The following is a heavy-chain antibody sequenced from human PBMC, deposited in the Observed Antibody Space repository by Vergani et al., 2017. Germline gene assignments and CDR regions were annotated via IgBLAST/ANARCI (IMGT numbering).Heavy chain of an antibody. CDR3: ARLYGRDSSGSKYFDY. J-gene: IGHJ4*02. Sequence: EVQLVQSGAEVKKPGESLKISRQISGYSFTNYWIGWVRQMPGKGLEWMGIIHPADSDTRYSPSFQGLVTISVDKSISTAYLQRSSLRASDSAMYYCARLYGRDSSGSKYFDYWGQGTLVTVSS. D-gene: IGHD3-22*01. V-gene: IGHV5-51*01. CDR2: IHPADSDT. CDR1: GYSFTNYW.